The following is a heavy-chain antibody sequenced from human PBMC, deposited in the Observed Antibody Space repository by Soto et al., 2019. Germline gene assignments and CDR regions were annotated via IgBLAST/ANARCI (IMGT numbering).Heavy chain of an antibody. Sequence: SSETLSLTCAVSGGAIRNSIYYWGWIRQPPGKGLEWIGTIYYDGSVAYSPSLKSRVTLSVDTSRNHFSVKINSVTAADTAVYFCARNRIAVDGPLDYWGQRTLVTVCS. D-gene: IGHD6-19*01. CDR2: IYYDGSV. J-gene: IGHJ4*02. V-gene: IGHV4-39*02. CDR1: GGAIRNSIYY. CDR3: ARNRIAVDGPLDY.